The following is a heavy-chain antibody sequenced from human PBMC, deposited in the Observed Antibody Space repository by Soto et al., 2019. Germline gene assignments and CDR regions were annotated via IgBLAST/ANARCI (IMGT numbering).Heavy chain of an antibody. V-gene: IGHV1-8*01. CDR3: ARRGVMVAATTNWFDP. D-gene: IGHD2-15*01. CDR2: MNPNSGNT. J-gene: IGHJ5*02. CDR1: GYTFTSYD. Sequence: ASVKVSCKASGYTFTSYDINWVRQATGQGLEWMGWMNPNSGNTGYAQKFQGRVTMTRNTSISTAYMELSSLRSEDTAVYYCARRGVMVAATTNWFDPWGQGTLVTVSS.